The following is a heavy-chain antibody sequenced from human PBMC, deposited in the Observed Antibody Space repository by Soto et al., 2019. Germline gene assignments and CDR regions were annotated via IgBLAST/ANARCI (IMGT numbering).Heavy chain of an antibody. V-gene: IGHV1-69*02. Sequence: QVQLVQSGAEVKKPGSSVKVSCKASGGTFSSYTISWVRQAPGQGLEWMGRIIPILGIANYAQKFQGRVTITADKSTSTAYMELSSLRSEDTAVYYCATTSSIADRPAPDWGQGTLVTVSS. D-gene: IGHD6-6*01. CDR1: GGTFSSYT. CDR2: IIPILGIA. J-gene: IGHJ4*02. CDR3: ATTSSIADRPAPD.